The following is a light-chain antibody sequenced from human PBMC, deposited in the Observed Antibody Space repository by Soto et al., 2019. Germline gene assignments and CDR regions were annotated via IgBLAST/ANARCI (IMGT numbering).Light chain of an antibody. CDR1: QTISSSY. J-gene: IGKJ1*01. CDR3: QPYGSSPT. V-gene: IGKV3-20*01. CDR2: GAS. Sequence: VLPQAPGTLSLSPGERATLSCRASQTISSSYLAWYQQKPGQAPRLLIYGASSRATGIPDRFSGSGSGTDFTLIISRLAPEDFAVYYCQPYGSSPTLAQGTKVDNK.